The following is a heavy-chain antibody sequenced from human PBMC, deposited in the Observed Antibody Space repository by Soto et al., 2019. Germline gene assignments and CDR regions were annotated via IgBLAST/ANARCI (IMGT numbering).Heavy chain of an antibody. CDR3: ARDLRPAAYYDFWSGYPPAGMDV. V-gene: IGHV3-21*01. CDR1: GFTFSSYS. J-gene: IGHJ6*02. D-gene: IGHD3-3*01. Sequence: PGGSLRLSCAASGFTFSSYSMNWVRQAPGKGLEWVSSISSSSSYIYYADSVKGRFTISRDNAKNSLYLQMNSLRAEDTAVYYCARDLRPAAYYDFWSGYPPAGMDVWGQGTTVTVS. CDR2: ISSSSSYI.